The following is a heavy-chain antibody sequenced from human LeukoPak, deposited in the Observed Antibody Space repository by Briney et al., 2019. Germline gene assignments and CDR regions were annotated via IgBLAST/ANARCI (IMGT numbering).Heavy chain of an antibody. V-gene: IGHV4-59*11. D-gene: IGHD6-6*01. CDR1: GGSISSHY. Sequence: SETLSLTCTVSGGSISSHYWSWIRQPPGKGLEWIGYIYYSGSTNCNPSLKSRVTISVDTSKNQFSLKLSSVTAADTAVYYCARWAGSSSGHFQHLGQGTLVTVPS. CDR2: IYYSGST. CDR3: ARWAGSSSGHFQH. J-gene: IGHJ1*01.